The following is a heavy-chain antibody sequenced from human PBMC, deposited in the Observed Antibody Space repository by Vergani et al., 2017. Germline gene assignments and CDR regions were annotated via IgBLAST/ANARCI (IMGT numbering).Heavy chain of an antibody. V-gene: IGHV3-23*01. J-gene: IGHJ4*02. CDR3: AKGAVYGSGGVYYFDY. D-gene: IGHD3-10*01. Sequence: VQLLESGGGLVQPGGSLRLSCAASGFTFSSYAMSWVRQAPGKGLEWVSAISGSGGSTYYADSVKGRFTISRDTSKNTLYLQMNSLRAEDTAVYYCAKGAVYGSGGVYYFDYWGQGTLVTVSS. CDR2: ISGSGGST. CDR1: GFTFSSYA.